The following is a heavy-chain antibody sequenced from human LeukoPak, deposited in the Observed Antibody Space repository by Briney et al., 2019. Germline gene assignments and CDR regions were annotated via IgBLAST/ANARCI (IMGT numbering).Heavy chain of an antibody. Sequence: GESLKISCKSSGYSFTGNWIGWVRQMPGKGLEWMGIIYPGDSDTRYSPSFQGQVTISADKSISTAYLQWSSLKASDTAMYYCARGLGGGFWTGYPSCFDYWGQGTLVTVSS. CDR3: ARGLGGGFWTGYPSCFDY. J-gene: IGHJ4*02. CDR2: IYPGDSDT. V-gene: IGHV5-51*01. CDR1: GYSFTGNW. D-gene: IGHD3/OR15-3a*01.